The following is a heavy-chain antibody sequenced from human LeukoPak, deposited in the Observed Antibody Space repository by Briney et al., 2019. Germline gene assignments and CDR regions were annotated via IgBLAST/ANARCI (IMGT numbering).Heavy chain of an antibody. CDR3: ARAGVAGYYYYYYMDV. CDR2: ISSSSSYI. V-gene: IGHV3-21*01. Sequence: PGGSLRLSCAASGFTFSSYSMNWVRQAPGKGLEWVSSISSSSSYIYYADSVKGRFTISRDNAKNSLYLQMNSLRAEDTAVYYCARAGVAGYYYYYYMDVWGKGTTVTVSS. CDR1: GFTFSSYS. J-gene: IGHJ6*03. D-gene: IGHD6-19*01.